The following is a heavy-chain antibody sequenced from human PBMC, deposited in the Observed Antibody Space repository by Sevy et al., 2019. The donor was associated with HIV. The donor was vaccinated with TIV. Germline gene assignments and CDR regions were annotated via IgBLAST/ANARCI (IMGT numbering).Heavy chain of an antibody. Sequence: GGSLRLSCAASGFTFSSYEMNWVRQAPGKGLEWVSYISNSGTTISYSDSVRGRFTISRDNARNSLYLQMNSLRSEDTAVYYWARDLPPSATTVAHFDHWGQGTLVTVSS. CDR3: ARDLPPSATTVAHFDH. J-gene: IGHJ4*02. D-gene: IGHD4-17*01. CDR2: ISNSGTTI. CDR1: GFTFSSYE. V-gene: IGHV3-48*03.